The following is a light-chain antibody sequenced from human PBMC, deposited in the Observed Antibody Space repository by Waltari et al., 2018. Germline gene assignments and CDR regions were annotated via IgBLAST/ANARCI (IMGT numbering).Light chain of an antibody. CDR2: ESS. Sequence: EIVLTQSPATLSLSPGERATLSCRASQSVSSYLAWYQQKPGQAPRLLIYESSNMATGIPARFSGSGSGTDFTLTISSLEPEDFAVYYCQQRSNWPSGTFGPGTKVDIK. CDR1: QSVSSY. J-gene: IGKJ3*01. CDR3: QQRSNWPSGT. V-gene: IGKV3-11*01.